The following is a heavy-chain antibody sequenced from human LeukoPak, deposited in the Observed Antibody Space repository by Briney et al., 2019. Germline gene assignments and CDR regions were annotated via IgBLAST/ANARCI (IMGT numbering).Heavy chain of an antibody. J-gene: IGHJ5*02. V-gene: IGHV4-39*01. CDR2: IYYSGST. D-gene: IGHD3-22*01. CDR1: GGSISSSSYY. CDR3: ARRDHDSSGYLHWFDP. Sequence: PSETLSLTCTVSGGSISSSSYYWGWIRQPPGKGLEWIGSIYYSGSTYYNPSLKSRVTISVDTSKNQFSLKLSSVTAADTAVYYCARRDHDSSGYLHWFDPWGQGTLVTVSS.